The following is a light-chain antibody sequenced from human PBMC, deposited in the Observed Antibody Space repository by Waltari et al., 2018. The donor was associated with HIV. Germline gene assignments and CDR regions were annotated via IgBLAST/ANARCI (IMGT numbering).Light chain of an antibody. Sequence: EIVLTQSPGALSLSPGERATLSCRASQSFSSSHLAWYQQRPGQAPRLLMYGTSSRAPGIPDRFSGSVSGTDFTLTISRLEPEDFAVYYCQQYGSSAPLTFGGGTKVEIK. J-gene: IGKJ4*01. CDR1: QSFSSSH. CDR2: GTS. V-gene: IGKV3-20*01. CDR3: QQYGSSAPLT.